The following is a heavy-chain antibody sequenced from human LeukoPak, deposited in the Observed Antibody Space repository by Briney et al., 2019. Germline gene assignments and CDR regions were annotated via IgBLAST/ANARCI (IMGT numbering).Heavy chain of an antibody. V-gene: IGHV4-39*07. CDR2: IYYSGST. J-gene: IGHJ6*03. Sequence: SETLSLTCTVSGGSIGSSSYYWGWIRQPPGKRLEWIGSIYYSGSTYYNPSLKSRVTISVDTSKNQFSLKLSSVTAADTAVYYCARVAAGYYYYYYYMDVWGKGTTVTVSS. D-gene: IGHD3-9*01. CDR1: GGSIGSSSYY. CDR3: ARVAAGYYYYYYYMDV.